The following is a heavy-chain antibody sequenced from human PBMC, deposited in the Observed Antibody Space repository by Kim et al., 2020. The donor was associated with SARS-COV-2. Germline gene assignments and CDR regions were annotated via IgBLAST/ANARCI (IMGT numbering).Heavy chain of an antibody. V-gene: IGHV3-21*01. CDR3: ARDQDTGANWFDP. Sequence: GGSLRLSCAASGFTFSSYSMNWVRQAPGKGLEWVSSISSSSSYIYYADSVKGRFTISRDNAKNSLYLQMNSLRAEDTAVYYCARDQDTGANWFDPWGQGTLVTVSS. CDR1: GFTFSSYS. D-gene: IGHD2-15*01. CDR2: ISSSSSYI. J-gene: IGHJ5*02.